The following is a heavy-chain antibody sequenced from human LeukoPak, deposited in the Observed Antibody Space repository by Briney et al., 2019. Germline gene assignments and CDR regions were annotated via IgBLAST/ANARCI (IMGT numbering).Heavy chain of an antibody. D-gene: IGHD6-13*01. CDR2: TYYRSKWYN. J-gene: IGHJ4*02. CDR1: GDSVSSNSAA. Sequence: SQTLSLTCAISGDSVSSNSAAWNWIRQSPSRGLEWLGRTYYRSKWYNDYAVSVKSRITINPDTSKNQFSLQLNSVTPEDTAVYYCAGEELPKDSSSWYVDYWGQGTLVTVSS. CDR3: AGEELPKDSSSWYVDY. V-gene: IGHV6-1*01.